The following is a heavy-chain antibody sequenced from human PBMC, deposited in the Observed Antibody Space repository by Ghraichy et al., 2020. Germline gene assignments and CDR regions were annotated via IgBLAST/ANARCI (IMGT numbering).Heavy chain of an antibody. D-gene: IGHD3-16*01. J-gene: IGHJ5*02. V-gene: IGHV3-7*01. CDR3: ARDTNDYDWGSVRPTFEFNWFDP. Sequence: GGSLRLSCAVSGFTFTRDWMSWVRQAPGKGLEWVANIRDDGGEKYYAESVRGRFTISRDNVQNLVFLQMDSLRVEDSAMYYCARDTNDYDWGSVRPTFEFNWFDPWGQRTLVTVS. CDR1: GFTFTRDW. CDR2: IRDDGGEK.